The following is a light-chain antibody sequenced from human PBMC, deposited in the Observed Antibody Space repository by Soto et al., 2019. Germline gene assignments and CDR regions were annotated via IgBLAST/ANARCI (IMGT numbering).Light chain of an antibody. CDR3: QQYGSSSPWT. J-gene: IGKJ1*01. Sequence: DIQMTQSPSTLSASVGDRVTITCRASQSISSWLAWYQQKPGKAPKLLIYKASSLETGVPSRFSGSGSGTEFTLTIRRLQPDDFASYYCQQYGSSSPWTFGQGTKVEVK. CDR2: KAS. CDR1: QSISSW. V-gene: IGKV1-5*03.